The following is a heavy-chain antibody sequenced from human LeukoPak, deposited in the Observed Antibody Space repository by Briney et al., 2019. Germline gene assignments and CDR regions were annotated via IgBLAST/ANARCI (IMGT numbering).Heavy chain of an antibody. CDR3: ARGVIPYSSFDY. V-gene: IGHV1-69*05. Sequence: ASVNVSCKPSVGTFSSYAISWVRQAPGQGREWMGGIIPILGTANYTQKLQGRVTITTDESTSTAYMELSSLRSENTAVYYCARGVIPYSSFDYWGQGTLVTVSS. CDR2: IIPILGTA. CDR1: VGTFSSYA. D-gene: IGHD6-13*01. J-gene: IGHJ4*02.